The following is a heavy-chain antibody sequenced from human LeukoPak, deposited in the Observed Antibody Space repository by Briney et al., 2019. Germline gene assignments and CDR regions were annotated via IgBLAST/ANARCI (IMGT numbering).Heavy chain of an antibody. CDR1: GFTVSSNY. Sequence: RGGSLRLSCAASGFTVSSNYMSWVRQAPGKGLEWVSVIYSGGSTYYADSVKGRFTISRDNSKNTLYLQMNSLRAEDTAVYYCAREGDSSGYSYSRYWGQGTLVTVSS. V-gene: IGHV3-53*01. D-gene: IGHD3-22*01. J-gene: IGHJ4*02. CDR2: IYSGGST. CDR3: AREGDSSGYSYSRY.